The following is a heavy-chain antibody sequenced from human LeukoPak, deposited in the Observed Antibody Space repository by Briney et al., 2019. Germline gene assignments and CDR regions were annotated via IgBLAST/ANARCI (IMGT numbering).Heavy chain of an antibody. Sequence: PSETLSLTCAVPGGSFSTYYWSWIRQPPGKGLEWMGEINHSGETRYNPSLKSRVTISVDTSKSQFSLKLSSVTAADTAVYFCAIYSYGTYYFDSWGQGTLVTVSS. J-gene: IGHJ4*02. CDR3: AIYSYGTYYFDS. CDR1: GGSFSTYY. CDR2: INHSGET. D-gene: IGHD5-18*01. V-gene: IGHV4-34*01.